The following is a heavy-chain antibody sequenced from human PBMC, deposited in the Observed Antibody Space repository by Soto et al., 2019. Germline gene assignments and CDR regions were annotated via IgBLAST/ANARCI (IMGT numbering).Heavy chain of an antibody. CDR3: ARGPSIAVAGTDYYYGMDV. CDR2: IYYSGST. J-gene: IGHJ6*02. V-gene: IGHV4-59*01. CDR1: GGSISSYY. D-gene: IGHD6-19*01. Sequence: SETLSLTCTVSGGSISSYYWSWIRQPPGKGLGWIGYIYYSGSTNYNPSLKSRVTISVDTSKNQFSRKLSSVTAADTAVYYCARGPSIAVAGTDYYYGMDVWGQGTTVTVSS.